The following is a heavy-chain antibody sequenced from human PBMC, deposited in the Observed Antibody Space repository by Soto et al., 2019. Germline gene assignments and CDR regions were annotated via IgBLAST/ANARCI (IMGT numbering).Heavy chain of an antibody. CDR3: AKDRSEWLVMGGLPDS. Sequence: SGGSLRLSCAASGFAFASNGMHWVRQPPGKGLEWVAVISFDGNTQYYRDSVEGRFTISRDNMKSTLFLELNSLRPDDTAVYYCAKDRSEWLVMGGLPDSWGQGTLVTVSS. CDR1: GFAFASNG. D-gene: IGHD3-3*01. CDR2: ISFDGNTQ. V-gene: IGHV3-30*18. J-gene: IGHJ4*02.